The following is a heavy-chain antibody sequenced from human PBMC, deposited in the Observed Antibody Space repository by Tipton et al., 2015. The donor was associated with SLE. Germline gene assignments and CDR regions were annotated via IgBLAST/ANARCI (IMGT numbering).Heavy chain of an antibody. Sequence: LRLSCTVSGGSISSHYWSWIRQPPGKGLEWIGYIYYSGSTNYNPSLKSRVTISVDTSKNQFSLKLSSVTAADTAVYYCARGIYGSGSSDYWGQGTLVTVSS. V-gene: IGHV4-59*11. D-gene: IGHD3-10*01. CDR1: GGSISSHY. CDR3: ARGIYGSGSSDY. CDR2: IYYSGST. J-gene: IGHJ4*02.